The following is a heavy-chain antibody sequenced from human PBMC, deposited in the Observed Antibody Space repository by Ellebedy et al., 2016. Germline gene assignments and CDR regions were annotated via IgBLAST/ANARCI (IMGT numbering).Heavy chain of an antibody. V-gene: IGHV4-34*01. CDR3: ARLARLGEQYSYGRRYNWFDP. CDR2: INHSGST. D-gene: IGHD5-18*01. Sequence: SETLSLTCAVYGGSFSGYYWSWIRQPPGKGLEWIGEINHSGSTNYNPSLKSRVTISVDTSKNQFSLKLSSVTAADTAVYYCARLARLGEQYSYGRRYNWFDPWGQGTLVTVSS. CDR1: GGSFSGYY. J-gene: IGHJ5*02.